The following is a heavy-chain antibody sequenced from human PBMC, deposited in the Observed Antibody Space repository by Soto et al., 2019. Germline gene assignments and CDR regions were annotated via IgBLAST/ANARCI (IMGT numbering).Heavy chain of an antibody. Sequence: QTLSLTYAISGDSVSINSAAWNWIRQSPSRGLEWLGRTYYRSKWYNDYAVSVKSRITINPDTSKNQFSLQLNSVTPEDTAVYYCARERFGGVVVAAYNWFDPWGQGTLVTVSS. CDR3: ARERFGGVVVAAYNWFDP. J-gene: IGHJ5*02. V-gene: IGHV6-1*01. D-gene: IGHD2-15*01. CDR1: GDSVSINSAA. CDR2: TYYRSKWYN.